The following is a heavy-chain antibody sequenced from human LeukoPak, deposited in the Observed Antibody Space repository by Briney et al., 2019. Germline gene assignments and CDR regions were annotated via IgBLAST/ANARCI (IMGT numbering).Heavy chain of an antibody. CDR3: ASPTYDYDSSGYFAAFDI. CDR2: IYHSGST. D-gene: IGHD3-22*01. V-gene: IGHV4-38-2*02. CDR1: GYSISSGYY. Sequence: PSETLSLTCTVSGYSISSGYYWGWIRQPPGQGLEWIGSIYHSGSTYYNPSLKSRVTISVDTSKNQLSLKLRSVTAADTAVYYCASPTYDYDSSGYFAAFDIWGQGTMVTVSS. J-gene: IGHJ3*02.